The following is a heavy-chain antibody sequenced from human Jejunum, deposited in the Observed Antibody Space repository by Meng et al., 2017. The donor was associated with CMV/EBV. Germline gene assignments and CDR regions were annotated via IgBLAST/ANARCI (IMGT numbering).Heavy chain of an antibody. Sequence: VEVAEAGPGLVRPSEPLSLTCTVSGGSVNNYYWSWIRQSAGKGLEWIGRFYSSDTYNYHPSLDSRVTMSLDTSKNQFSLNLRSVTAADTATYYCARGPGASTREGFDYWGLGTLVTVSS. J-gene: IGHJ4*02. CDR1: GGSVNNYY. V-gene: IGHV4-4*07. D-gene: IGHD1-26*01. CDR2: FYSSDTY. CDR3: ARGPGASTREGFDY.